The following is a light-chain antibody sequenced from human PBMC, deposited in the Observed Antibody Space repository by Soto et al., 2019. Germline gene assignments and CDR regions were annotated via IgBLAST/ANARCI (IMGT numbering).Light chain of an antibody. CDR1: QSISSH. CDR2: DAS. Sequence: EIVLTQSPATLSLSPGERATLSCRASQSISSHLAWYQQKPGQAPRPLIYDASNRAPGIPPRFSGSGSGTDFTLTISSLEPEDFAVYYCQQRSNWPLTFGGGTKVEIK. CDR3: QQRSNWPLT. J-gene: IGKJ4*01. V-gene: IGKV3-11*01.